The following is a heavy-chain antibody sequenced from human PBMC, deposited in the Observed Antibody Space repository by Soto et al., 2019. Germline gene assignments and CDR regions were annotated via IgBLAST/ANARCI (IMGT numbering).Heavy chain of an antibody. CDR3: ARHSPGYCSSTSCLLWDYYYYMDV. V-gene: IGHV4-59*08. CDR1: GGSISGYY. D-gene: IGHD2-2*01. J-gene: IGHJ6*03. CDR2: IYYSGNT. Sequence: SETLSLTCSVFGGSISGYYWSWIRQTPGKGLEWMGYIYYSGNTNYNPSLKSRVTISVDTSKNQFSLKLSSVTAADTAVYYCARHSPGYCSSTSCLLWDYYYYMDVWGKGTTVTVSS.